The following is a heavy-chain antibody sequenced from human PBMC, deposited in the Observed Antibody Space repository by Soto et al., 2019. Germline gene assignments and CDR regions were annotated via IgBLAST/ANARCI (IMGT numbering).Heavy chain of an antibody. D-gene: IGHD3-16*02. J-gene: IGHJ4*02. CDR3: TSLYYGH. V-gene: IGHV3-15*01. CDR2: IKSKTDGGTA. Sequence: GGSLRLSCAASEFTFTYAWMSWVRQAPGKGLEWVGRIKSKTDGGTADYAAPVKGRFTISRDESQNTLYLQMNSLKTEDTAVYYCTSLYYGHWGQGTLVTVSS. CDR1: EFTFTYAW.